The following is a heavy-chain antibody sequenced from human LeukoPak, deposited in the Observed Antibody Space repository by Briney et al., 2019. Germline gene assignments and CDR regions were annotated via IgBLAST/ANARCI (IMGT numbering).Heavy chain of an antibody. CDR1: GGSISSGSYY. CDR3: ARRNRMVVTKWKQKYYWYFDL. CDR2: INHSGST. D-gene: IGHD4-23*01. J-gene: IGHJ2*01. Sequence: SETLSLTCTVSGGSISSGSYYWSWIRQPAGKGLEWIGEINHSGSTNYNPSLKSRVTISVDTSKNQFSLKLSSVTAADTAVYYCARRNRMVVTKWKQKYYWYFDLWGRGTLVTVSS. V-gene: IGHV4-61*10.